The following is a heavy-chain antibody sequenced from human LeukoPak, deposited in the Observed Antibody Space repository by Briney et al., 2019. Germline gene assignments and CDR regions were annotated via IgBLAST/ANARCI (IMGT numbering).Heavy chain of an antibody. V-gene: IGHV1-69*06. J-gene: IGHJ2*01. Sequence: ASVKVSCKASGGTFSSYAISWVRQAPGQGLEWMGGIIPIFGTANYAQKFQGRVTITADKSTSTAYMELSSLRSEDTAVYYCAASDYGGNWYFDLWGRGTLVTVSS. CDR2: IIPIFGTA. CDR1: GGTFSSYA. D-gene: IGHD4-23*01. CDR3: AASDYGGNWYFDL.